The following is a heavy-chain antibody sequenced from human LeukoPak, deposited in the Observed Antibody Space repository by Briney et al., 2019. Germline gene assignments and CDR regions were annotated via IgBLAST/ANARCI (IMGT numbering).Heavy chain of an antibody. Sequence: GGSLRLSCAASGFTVSSSYMNWVRQAPGKGLEWVSVIFSGGSIYYADSVKGRFTISRDSSNKTLYLQMNTLRAEDTAVYYCARDDLDCWGQGTLVTVSS. CDR1: GFTVSSSY. CDR3: ARDDLDC. J-gene: IGHJ4*02. CDR2: IFSGGSI. V-gene: IGHV3-66*01.